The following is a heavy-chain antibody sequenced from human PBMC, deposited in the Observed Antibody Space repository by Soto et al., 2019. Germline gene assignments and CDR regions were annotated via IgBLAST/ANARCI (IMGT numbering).Heavy chain of an antibody. J-gene: IGHJ5*02. Sequence: PGGSLRLSCAASGFTFNIYAMTWVRQAPGKGLEWLSYISPGSRYPAYADSVKGRFTISRDNAKRSLYLQMMSLTAEDTAIYYCVRGGGGGLFDPWGQGTMVTVSS. CDR3: VRGGGGGLFDP. D-gene: IGHD2-15*01. V-gene: IGHV3-21*05. CDR2: ISPGSRYP. CDR1: GFTFNIYA.